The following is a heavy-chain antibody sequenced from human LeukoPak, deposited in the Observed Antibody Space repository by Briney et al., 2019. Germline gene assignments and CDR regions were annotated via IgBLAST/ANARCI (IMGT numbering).Heavy chain of an antibody. J-gene: IGHJ4*02. Sequence: PGGSLRLSCAASGFTFSSYWMHWVRQAPGKGLVWVSRINSGGSSTSYADSVKGRFTISRDNAKNTLYLQMNSLRAEDTAVYYCARGPSRLSYFDYWGQGTLVTVSS. V-gene: IGHV3-74*01. CDR1: GFTFSSYW. CDR2: INSGGSST. CDR3: ARGPSRLSYFDY.